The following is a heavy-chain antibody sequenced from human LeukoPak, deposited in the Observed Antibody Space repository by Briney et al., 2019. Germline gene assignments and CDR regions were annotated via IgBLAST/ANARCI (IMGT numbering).Heavy chain of an antibody. J-gene: IGHJ4*02. D-gene: IGHD3-22*01. CDR1: GFTFSSYA. CDR3: AKNFYDSSGYYSPLFDY. V-gene: IGHV3-23*01. Sequence: GGSLRLSCAASGFTFSSYAMSWARQAPGKGLEWVSAISGSGGSTYYADSVKGRFTISRDNSKNTLYLQMNSLRAEDTAVYYCAKNFYDSSGYYSPLFDYWGQGTLVTVSS. CDR2: ISGSGGST.